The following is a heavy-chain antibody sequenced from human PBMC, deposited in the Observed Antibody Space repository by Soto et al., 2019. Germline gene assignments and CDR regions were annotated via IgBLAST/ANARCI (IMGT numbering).Heavy chain of an antibody. D-gene: IGHD6-13*01. Sequence: PGGSLRLSCAASGFPLYDCAMHWVRQRPGKGLEWVSSISWNSGSIDFADSVKGRFTISRDNAKNSLYLQMNSLRTEDTALYYCAKDIVGEQLVSSYFDYWGQGILVTVSS. V-gene: IGHV3-9*01. CDR3: AKDIVGEQLVSSYFDY. CDR2: ISWNSGSI. J-gene: IGHJ4*02. CDR1: GFPLYDCA.